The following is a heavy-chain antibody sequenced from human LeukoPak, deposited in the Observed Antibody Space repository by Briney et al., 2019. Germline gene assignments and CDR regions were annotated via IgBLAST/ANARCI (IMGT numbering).Heavy chain of an antibody. CDR3: ASLYGRITMVRGAQGDY. CDR1: GGTFSSYA. Sequence: SVKVSCKASGGTFSSYAISWVRQAPGQGLEWMGGIIPIFGTANYAQKFQGRVTITADESTSTAYMELSSLRSEDTAVYYCASLYGRITMVRGAQGDYWGQGTLVTVSS. CDR2: IIPIFGTA. V-gene: IGHV1-69*13. D-gene: IGHD3-10*01. J-gene: IGHJ4*02.